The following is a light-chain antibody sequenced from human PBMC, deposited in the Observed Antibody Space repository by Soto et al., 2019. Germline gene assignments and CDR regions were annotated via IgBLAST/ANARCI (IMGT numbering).Light chain of an antibody. V-gene: IGLV2-8*01. Sequence: QSALTQPPSASGSPGQSVTISCTGSSSEVGGYNFVSWYQQHPGKAPKLMIYDVSERPSGVPDRFSGSKSGNTASLTVSGLQADDEADYYCSSYAGTNIPVVFGGGTKVTVL. CDR3: SSYAGTNIPVV. J-gene: IGLJ2*01. CDR1: SSEVGGYNF. CDR2: DVS.